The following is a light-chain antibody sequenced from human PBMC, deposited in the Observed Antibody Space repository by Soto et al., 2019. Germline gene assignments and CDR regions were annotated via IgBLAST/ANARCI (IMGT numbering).Light chain of an antibody. CDR2: LNSDGSH. J-gene: IGLJ2*01. Sequence: QLVLTQSPSASASLGAWVKLTCTLSSGHSSYAIAWHQQQPEKGPRYLMKLNSDGSHSKGDGIPDRFSGSSSGAERYLTISSLQSEDEADYYCQTWGTGIHVVFGGGTKLTVL. CDR1: SGHSSYA. V-gene: IGLV4-69*01. CDR3: QTWGTGIHVV.